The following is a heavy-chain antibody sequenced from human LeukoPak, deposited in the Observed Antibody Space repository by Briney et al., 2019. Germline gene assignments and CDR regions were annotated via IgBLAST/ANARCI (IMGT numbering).Heavy chain of an antibody. V-gene: IGHV3-21*01. CDR2: ISSSSSYI. CDR3: AREYSSSSGDY. CDR1: GFTFSSYS. D-gene: IGHD6-6*01. J-gene: IGHJ4*02. Sequence: GGSLRLSCAASGFTFSSYSMNWVRQAPGKGLEWVSSISSSSSYIYYADSVEGRFTISRGNAKNSLYLQMNSLRAEDTAVYYCAREYSSSSGDYWGQGTLVTVSS.